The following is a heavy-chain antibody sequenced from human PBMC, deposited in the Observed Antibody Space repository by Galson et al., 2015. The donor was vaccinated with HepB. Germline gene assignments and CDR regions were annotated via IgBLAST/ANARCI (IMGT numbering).Heavy chain of an antibody. CDR2: IYPGDSDT. Sequence: QSGAEVKKPGESLKISCKGSGSSFPSYWIGWVRQMPGKGLEWMGIIYPGDSDTRYSPSFQGQVTISADKSISTAYLQWSSLKASDTAMYYCARCGGYGGNPDGWRYWGQGTLVTVSS. D-gene: IGHD4-23*01. CDR3: ARCGGYGGNPDGWRY. CDR1: GSSFPSYW. V-gene: IGHV5-51*03. J-gene: IGHJ4*02.